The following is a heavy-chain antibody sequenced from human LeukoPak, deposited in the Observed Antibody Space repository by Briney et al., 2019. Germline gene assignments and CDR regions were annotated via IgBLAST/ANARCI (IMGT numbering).Heavy chain of an antibody. CDR2: IITHGTVT. CDR3: ATKQWLAPPPDS. Sequence: PGGSLTLSCAASGFTFSSYWLFGFRQPPGRDRQGFSGIITHGTVTTYADSVKGRFTAYRDNADKTMFLQMNSVRDEDTAVYYCATKQWLAPPPDSWGQGTPVTVSS. V-gene: IGHV3-74*01. J-gene: IGHJ4*02. D-gene: IGHD6-19*01. CDR1: GFTFSSYW.